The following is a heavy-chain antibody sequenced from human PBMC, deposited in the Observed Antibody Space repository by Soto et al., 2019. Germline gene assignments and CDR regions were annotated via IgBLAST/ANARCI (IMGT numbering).Heavy chain of an antibody. Sequence: QVQLVQSGAEVKKPGSSVKVSCKASGGTFSSYAISWVRQAPGQGLEWMGGIIPIFGTANYAQKFQGRVPITAAEFTRTADMELSILRSEDTAVYYCARADGSGSCDLGGYCGMDVWGQGTTVTVSS. CDR2: IIPIFGTA. J-gene: IGHJ6*02. V-gene: IGHV1-69*01. D-gene: IGHD3-10*01. CDR3: ARADGSGSCDLGGYCGMDV. CDR1: GGTFSSYA.